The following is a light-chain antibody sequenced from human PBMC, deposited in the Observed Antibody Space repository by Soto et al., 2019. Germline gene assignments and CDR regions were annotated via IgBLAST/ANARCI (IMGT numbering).Light chain of an antibody. Sequence: DIQMTQSPSSLSASVGDGVTITCRASQSISSYVSWYQQKPGKAPKLLIFATSRLQTGVPSRFSGSGSGTEFTLTISSLQPEDFATYYCQQVHSFPLTFGPGTKVDIK. CDR1: QSISSY. J-gene: IGKJ3*01. V-gene: IGKV1-17*01. CDR3: QQVHSFPLT. CDR2: ATS.